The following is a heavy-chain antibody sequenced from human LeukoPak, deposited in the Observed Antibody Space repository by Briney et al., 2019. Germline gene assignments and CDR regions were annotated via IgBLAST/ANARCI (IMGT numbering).Heavy chain of an antibody. CDR2: ISSRSSYI. V-gene: IGHV3-21*01. Sequence: GGSLRLSCAASGFTFSSYSMNWVRQAPGKGLEWVSSISSRSSYIYYADSVKGRFTISSDNAKNSLYLQMNSLRAEDTAVYYCARDGNGYCSGGTCYSCPDYWGQGTLVTVSS. CDR1: GFTFSSYS. CDR3: ARDGNGYCSGGTCYSCPDY. D-gene: IGHD2-15*01. J-gene: IGHJ4*02.